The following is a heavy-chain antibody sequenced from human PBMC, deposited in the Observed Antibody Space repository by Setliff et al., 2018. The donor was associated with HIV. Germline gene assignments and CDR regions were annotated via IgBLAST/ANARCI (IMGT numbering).Heavy chain of an antibody. Sequence: ASVKVSCKASGYSFTAYCIRWVRQAPGQGFEWMGWINIDIGHANFAQKFQDRVTVTTDTSTNTTYMELRGQRSDDTAKYYCARVRSGAAGLVRAGFYFWGQGTMVTVSS. CDR1: GYSFTAYC. CDR3: ARVRSGAAGLVRAGFYF. J-gene: IGHJ4*01. CDR2: INIDIGHA. D-gene: IGHD6-25*01. V-gene: IGHV1-18*01.